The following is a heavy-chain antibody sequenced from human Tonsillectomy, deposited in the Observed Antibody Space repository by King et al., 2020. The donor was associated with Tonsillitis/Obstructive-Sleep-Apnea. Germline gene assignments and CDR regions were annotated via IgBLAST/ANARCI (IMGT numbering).Heavy chain of an antibody. V-gene: IGHV1-18*01. CDR1: GYSFTSYG. CDR3: ARDSMSHYFDSSAYYTFAY. Sequence: VQLVESGAEVKKPGASVKISCKASGYSFTSYGISWVRQAPGQGLEWMGWISAYNGDTNYAQKLQGRVTTTTDTSTSTAYMELRSLRSDDTAVYYCARDSMSHYFDSSAYYTFAYWGQGTLVTVSS. J-gene: IGHJ4*02. CDR2: ISAYNGDT. D-gene: IGHD3-22*01.